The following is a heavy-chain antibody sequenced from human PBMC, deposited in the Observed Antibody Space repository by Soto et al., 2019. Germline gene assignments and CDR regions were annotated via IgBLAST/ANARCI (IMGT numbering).Heavy chain of an antibody. CDR3: AKDPGPYSSSSAGDY. V-gene: IGHV3-30*18. CDR1: GFTFSSYG. J-gene: IGHJ4*02. CDR2: ISYDGSNK. D-gene: IGHD6-6*01. Sequence: GESLKISCAASGFTFSSYGMHWVRQAPGKGLEWVAVISYDGSNKYYADSVKGRFTISRDNSKNTLYLQMNSLRAEDTAVYYCAKDPGPYSSSSAGDYWGQGTLVTVSS.